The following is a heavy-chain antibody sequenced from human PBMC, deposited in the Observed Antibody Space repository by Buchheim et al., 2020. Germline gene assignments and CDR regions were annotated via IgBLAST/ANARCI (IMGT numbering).Heavy chain of an antibody. CDR3: VPGYSSSWSFWFDP. CDR1: GFTFSSYE. J-gene: IGHJ5*02. Sequence: EVQLVESGGGLVQPGGSLRLSCAASGFTFSSYEMNWVRQAPGKGLEWVSYISSSGSTIYYADSVKGRFTISRDNAKNSLYLQMNSLRAEDTAVYYCVPGYSSSWSFWFDPWGQGTL. V-gene: IGHV3-48*03. D-gene: IGHD6-13*01. CDR2: ISSSGSTI.